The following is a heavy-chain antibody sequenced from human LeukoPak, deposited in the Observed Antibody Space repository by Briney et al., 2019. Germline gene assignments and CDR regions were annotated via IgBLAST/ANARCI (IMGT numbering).Heavy chain of an antibody. CDR1: GFTFSSYT. V-gene: IGHV3-48*04. Sequence: PGGSLRLSCAASGFTFSSYTMNWVRQAPGKGLEWVSYISTGSSTIYYADSVKGRFTISRDNARKSLYLQMNSLRAEDTVVYYCARSIRAAAGQGRYYFDYWGQGTLVTVSA. J-gene: IGHJ4*02. D-gene: IGHD6-13*01. CDR2: ISTGSSTI. CDR3: ARSIRAAAGQGRYYFDY.